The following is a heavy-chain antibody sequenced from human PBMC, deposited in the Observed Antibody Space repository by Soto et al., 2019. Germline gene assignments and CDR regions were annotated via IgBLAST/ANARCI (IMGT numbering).Heavy chain of an antibody. J-gene: IGHJ1*01. D-gene: IGHD2-15*01. CDR3: ASPEHSRVAATSEYFQH. V-gene: IGHV4-34*01. CDR2: INHSGST. Sequence: SETLSLTCAVYGGSFSGYYWRWIRQPPEKGLEWIGEINHSGSTNYNPSLKSRVTISVDTSKNQFSLKLSSVTAADTAVYYCASPEHSRVAATSEYFQHWGQGTLVTVSS. CDR1: GGSFSGYY.